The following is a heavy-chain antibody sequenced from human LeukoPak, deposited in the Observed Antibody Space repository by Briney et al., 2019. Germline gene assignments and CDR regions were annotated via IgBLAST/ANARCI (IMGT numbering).Heavy chain of an antibody. Sequence: PSETLSLTCAVYGGSFSGYYWSWIRQPPGKGLEWIGEINHSGSTNYNPSLKSRVTISVDTSKNQFSLKLSSVTAADTAVYYCACRPRSDSYYAVFDYWGQGTQVTVSS. CDR3: ACRPRSDSYYAVFDY. V-gene: IGHV4-34*01. J-gene: IGHJ4*02. D-gene: IGHD3-22*01. CDR2: INHSGST. CDR1: GGSFSGYY.